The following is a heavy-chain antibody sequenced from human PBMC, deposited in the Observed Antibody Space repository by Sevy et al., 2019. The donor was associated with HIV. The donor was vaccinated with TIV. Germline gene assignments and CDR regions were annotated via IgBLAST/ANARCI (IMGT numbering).Heavy chain of an antibody. CDR2: VSFDRGSK. V-gene: IGHV3-30-3*01. CDR1: GFTFNNFP. J-gene: IGHJ3*02. CDR3: VRERARSITFDI. D-gene: IGHD3-16*01. Sequence: GGSLRLSCEASGFTFNNFPIHWVRQAPGKGLEWVAVVSFDRGSKYYADSVRGRFTVSRDNSKNTVYLQLNSLRAEDTAVYYCVRERARSITFDIWGQGTLVTVSS.